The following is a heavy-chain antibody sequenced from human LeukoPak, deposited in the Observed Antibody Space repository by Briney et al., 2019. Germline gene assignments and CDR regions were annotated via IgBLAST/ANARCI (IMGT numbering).Heavy chain of an antibody. Sequence: GGSLRLSCAASGFTFSTYGMSWVRQALGKGLEWVSAISGRDTNTYYADSVEGRFTISRDNSKNTLCLQMNSLRAEDTAVYYCAKRSDYGSSGNYFDSWGQGTPVTVSS. CDR3: AKRSDYGSSGNYFDS. J-gene: IGHJ4*02. V-gene: IGHV3-23*01. D-gene: IGHD4-23*01. CDR1: GFTFSTYG. CDR2: ISGRDTNT.